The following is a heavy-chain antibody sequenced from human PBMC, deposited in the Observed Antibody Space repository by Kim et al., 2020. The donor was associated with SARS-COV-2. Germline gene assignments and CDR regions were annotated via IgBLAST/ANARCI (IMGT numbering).Heavy chain of an antibody. Sequence: GGSLRLSCAASGFTFSSYSMNWVRQAPGKGLEWVSYISSSSSTIYYADSVKGRFTISRDNAKNSLYLQMNSLRDEDTAVYYCARDPGAHPNLVYSSSWYELEEETYPVPYFDYWGQGTLVTVSS. CDR3: ARDPGAHPNLVYSSSWYELEEETYPVPYFDY. CDR1: GFTFSSYS. D-gene: IGHD6-13*01. J-gene: IGHJ4*02. V-gene: IGHV3-48*02. CDR2: ISSSSSTI.